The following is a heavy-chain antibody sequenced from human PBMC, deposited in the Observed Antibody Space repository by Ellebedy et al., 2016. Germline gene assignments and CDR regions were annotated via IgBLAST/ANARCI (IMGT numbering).Heavy chain of an antibody. CDR2: ISGSGGST. CDR3: ARAYYYGSGGVDV. J-gene: IGHJ6*02. V-gene: IGHV3-23*01. Sequence: GGSLRLXXAASGFTFSSYAMSWVRQAPGKGLEWVSAISGSGGSTYYADSVKGRFTISRDNSKNTLYLQMNSLRAEDTAVYYCARAYYYGSGGVDVWGQGTTVTVSS. D-gene: IGHD3-10*01. CDR1: GFTFSSYA.